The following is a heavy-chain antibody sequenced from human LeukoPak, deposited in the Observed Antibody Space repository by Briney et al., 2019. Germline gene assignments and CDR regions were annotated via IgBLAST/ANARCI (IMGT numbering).Heavy chain of an antibody. CDR1: GFTVSSNY. J-gene: IGHJ5*02. CDR2: IYSGGST. V-gene: IGHV3-53*01. Sequence: PGGSLRLSCAASGFTVSSNYMSWVRQAPGKGLEWVSVIYSGGSTYYADSVKGRFTISGDNSKNTLYLQMNSLRAEDTAVYYCARSYYDSSGYYYGLFWFDPWGQGTLVTVSS. D-gene: IGHD3-22*01. CDR3: ARSYYDSSGYYYGLFWFDP.